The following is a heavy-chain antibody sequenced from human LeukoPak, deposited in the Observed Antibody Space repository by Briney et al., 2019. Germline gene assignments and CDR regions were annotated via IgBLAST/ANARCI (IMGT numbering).Heavy chain of an antibody. D-gene: IGHD3-10*01. V-gene: IGHV3-23*01. CDR3: AKDLRRGPFDY. CDR1: GFTFSSYA. Sequence: GGSLRLSCAASGFTFSSYAMSWVRQAPGKGLEWVSAISGSGGSTHYADSVRGRFTISRDNSKNTLYLQMNSLRAEDTAVYYCAKDLRRGPFDYWGQGTLVTVSS. J-gene: IGHJ4*02. CDR2: ISGSGGST.